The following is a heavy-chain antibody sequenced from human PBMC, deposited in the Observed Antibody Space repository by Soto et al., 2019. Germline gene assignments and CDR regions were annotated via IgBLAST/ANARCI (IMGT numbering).Heavy chain of an antibody. J-gene: IGHJ6*03. V-gene: IGHV1-8*01. Sequence: ASVKVSCKASGYTFTSYDINWVRQATGQGLEWMGWMNPNSGNTGYAQKFQGRVTMTRNTSISTAYMELSSLRSEDTAVYYCARSPYYDFWSGPVTYYYYYMDVWGKGTTVTVSS. D-gene: IGHD3-3*01. CDR2: MNPNSGNT. CDR3: ARSPYYDFWSGPVTYYYYYMDV. CDR1: GYTFTSYD.